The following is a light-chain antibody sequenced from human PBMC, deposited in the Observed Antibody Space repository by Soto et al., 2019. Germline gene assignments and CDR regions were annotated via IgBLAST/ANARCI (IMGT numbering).Light chain of an antibody. CDR2: DAS. Sequence: EIVMTQSPATVSVSPGERATLSCRASQSVGSSLAWYQQKLGQVPRLLIYDASTRASGITARFSGSGSGTEFTISISSLQSEDLAVYYCQHYNGWPETFGQGTKVEIK. V-gene: IGKV3-15*01. CDR3: QHYNGWPET. J-gene: IGKJ1*01. CDR1: QSVGSS.